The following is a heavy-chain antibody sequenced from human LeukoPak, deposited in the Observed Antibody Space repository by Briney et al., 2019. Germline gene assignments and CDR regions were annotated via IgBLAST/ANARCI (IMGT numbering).Heavy chain of an antibody. V-gene: IGHV4-4*07. CDR3: AREGAGTTNSYYYYYYMDV. J-gene: IGHJ6*03. Sequence: SETLSLTCTVSGGSISSYYWSWIRQPAGKGLERIGRIYTSGSTNYNPSLKSRVTMSVDTSKNQFSLKLSSVTAADTAVYYCAREGAGTTNSYYYYYYMDVWGKGTTVTVSS. D-gene: IGHD1-14*01. CDR2: IYTSGST. CDR1: GGSISSYY.